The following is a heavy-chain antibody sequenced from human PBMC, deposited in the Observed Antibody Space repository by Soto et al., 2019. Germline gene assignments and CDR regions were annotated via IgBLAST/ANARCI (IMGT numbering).Heavy chain of an antibody. CDR3: ARDDGMDV. J-gene: IGHJ6*02. Sequence: VQLEESGGGLVQPGRSLRLSCAASGFVFDDYGVHWVRQAPGKGLEWVAVISYDGSNKYYADSVKGRFTISRDNSKNTLYLQMNSLRAEDTAVYYCARDDGMDVWGQGTTVTVSS. CDR1: GFVFDDYG. V-gene: IGHV3-30*03. CDR2: ISYDGSNK.